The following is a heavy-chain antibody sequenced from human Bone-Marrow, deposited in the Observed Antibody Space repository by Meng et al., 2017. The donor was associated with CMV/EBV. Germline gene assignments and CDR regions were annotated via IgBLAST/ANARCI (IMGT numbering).Heavy chain of an antibody. D-gene: IGHD3-10*01. CDR1: GFRFSNSW. J-gene: IGHJ4*02. CDR2: INEDGSKK. V-gene: IGHV3-7*01. Sequence: GESLKISCAASGFRFSNSWMSWVRQGPGKGLEWVADINEDGSKKYYVGSARGRFTISRDNGENSLFLQMSRLRVEDTAVYYCGPWSSGRGGFDFWGQGTLVTVSS. CDR3: GPWSSGRGGFDF.